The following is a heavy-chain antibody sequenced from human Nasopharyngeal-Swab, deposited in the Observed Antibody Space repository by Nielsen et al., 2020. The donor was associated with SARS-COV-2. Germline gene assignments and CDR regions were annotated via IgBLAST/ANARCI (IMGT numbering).Heavy chain of an antibody. CDR3: ARDIYGDNYYYYYGIDV. CDR1: GFTFSSYW. Sequence: GESLKISCAASGFTFSSYWMSWVRQAPGKGLEWVANIKQAGSEKYYVDSVKGRFTISRDNAKNSLYLQMNSLRAEDTAVYYCARDIYGDNYYYYYGIDVWGQGTTVTVSS. V-gene: IGHV3-7*01. CDR2: IKQAGSEK. D-gene: IGHD4/OR15-4a*01. J-gene: IGHJ6*02.